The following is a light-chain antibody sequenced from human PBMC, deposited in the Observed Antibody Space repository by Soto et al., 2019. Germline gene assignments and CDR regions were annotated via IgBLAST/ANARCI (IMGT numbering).Light chain of an antibody. CDR2: DVS. CDR1: SSDVGGYNY. V-gene: IGLV2-14*03. J-gene: IGLJ1*01. CDR3: SSYTISSTYV. Sequence: QSALTQPASVSGSPGQSIAISCTGTSSDVGGYNYVSWYQHHPGKAPTLVIYDVSNRPSGVSNRFSGSKSGNTASLTISGLQAEDEADYSCSSYTISSTYVFGTGTKVPVL.